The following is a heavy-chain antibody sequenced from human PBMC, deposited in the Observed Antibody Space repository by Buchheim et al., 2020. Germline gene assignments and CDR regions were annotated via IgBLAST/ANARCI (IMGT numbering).Heavy chain of an antibody. Sequence: QVQLVQSGAEVKKPGASVKVSCKASGYTFTSYYMHWVRQASGQGLEWMGIINPSGGSTSYAQKFQGRVTMTRDTSTSTVYMELSSLRSEDTAVYYCARDRRRITIFGVVIAHYYYGMDVWGQGTT. CDR3: ARDRRRITIFGVVIAHYYYGMDV. D-gene: IGHD3-3*01. CDR2: INPSGGST. V-gene: IGHV1-46*01. J-gene: IGHJ6*02. CDR1: GYTFTSYY.